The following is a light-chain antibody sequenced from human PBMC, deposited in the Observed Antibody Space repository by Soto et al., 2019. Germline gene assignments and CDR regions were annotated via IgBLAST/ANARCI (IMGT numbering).Light chain of an antibody. CDR1: SSNIGAGYD. J-gene: IGLJ1*01. Sequence: QSVLTQPPSVSGAPGQRVTISCTGSSSNIGAGYDVRWYQQLPGTAPKLLISGNSNRPSGVPDRFSGSKSGTSASLAITGLQAEDEADYYCQSYDSSLSGYVFGTGTKVTVL. V-gene: IGLV1-40*01. CDR2: GNS. CDR3: QSYDSSLSGYV.